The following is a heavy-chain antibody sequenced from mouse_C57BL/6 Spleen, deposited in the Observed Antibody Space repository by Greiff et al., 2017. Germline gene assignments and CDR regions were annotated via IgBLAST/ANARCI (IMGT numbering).Heavy chain of an antibody. CDR1: GYTFTSYW. Sequence: VQLQQPGAELVMPGASVKLSCKASGYTFTSYWMHWVKQRPGQGLEWIGEIDPSDSYTNYNQKFKGKSTLTVDKSSSTAYMQLSSLTSEDSAVYYCARRGLHYAMDYWGQGTSVTASS. CDR3: ARRGLHYAMDY. J-gene: IGHJ4*01. V-gene: IGHV1-69*01. D-gene: IGHD2-4*01. CDR2: IDPSDSYT.